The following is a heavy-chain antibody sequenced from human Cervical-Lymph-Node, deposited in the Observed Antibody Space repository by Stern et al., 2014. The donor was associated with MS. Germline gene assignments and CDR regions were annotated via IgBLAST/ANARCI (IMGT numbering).Heavy chain of an antibody. J-gene: IGHJ4*02. CDR2: ISSSGHTI. CDR1: GFTLSDHY. Sequence: VQLVESGGDLAQPGGSLRLSCAASGFTLSDHYMTWIRQAPGKGLEWISYISSSGHTIYYADSVKGRFTISRDSAKNLLYLQLNSLRAEDTAVYYCARGDNVGYGYGLDYWGQGTLVTVSS. D-gene: IGHD2-2*03. CDR3: ARGDNVGYGYGLDY. V-gene: IGHV3-11*01.